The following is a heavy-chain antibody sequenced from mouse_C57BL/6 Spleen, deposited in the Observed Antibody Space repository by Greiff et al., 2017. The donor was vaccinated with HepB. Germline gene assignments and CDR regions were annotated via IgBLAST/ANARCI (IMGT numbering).Heavy chain of an antibody. CDR3: AIRYYGSSLDY. CDR1: GYTFTSYW. CDR2: IYPSDSDT. J-gene: IGHJ2*01. V-gene: IGHV1-74*01. Sequence: VQLQQPGAELVKPWASVKVSFKASGYTFTSYWMHWVKQRPGQGLELIGKIYPSDSDTNYNQKFKGKATVTVDKTSRTAYMQLSSLTSEDSAFYYCAIRYYGSSLDYWGQGTTLTVSS. D-gene: IGHD1-1*01.